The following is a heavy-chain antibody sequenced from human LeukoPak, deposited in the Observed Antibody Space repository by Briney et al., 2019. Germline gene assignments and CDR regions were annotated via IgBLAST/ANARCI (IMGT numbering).Heavy chain of an antibody. CDR3: ARDHFITISPPYYLDY. CDR1: GFTFSTYG. J-gene: IGHJ4*02. V-gene: IGHV3-30*04. Sequence: GGSLRLSCAASGFTFSTYGIHWVRQAPGKGLEWVAVISYDGSNKYYADSVKGRFTISRDNSKNTVYLQVNSLRAEDAAVYYCARDHFITISPPYYLDYWGQGTLVTVPS. D-gene: IGHD3-9*01. CDR2: ISYDGSNK.